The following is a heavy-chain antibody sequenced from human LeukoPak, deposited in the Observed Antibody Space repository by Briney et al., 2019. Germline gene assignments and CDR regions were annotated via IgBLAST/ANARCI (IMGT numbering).Heavy chain of an antibody. CDR3: AGVLLWFGEFLGTFDP. Sequence: SETLPLTCTVSGGSISSSSYYWGWIRQPPGKGLEWIGSIYYSGSTYYNPSLKSRVTISVDTSKNQFALKLSSVTAADTAVYYCAGVLLWFGEFLGTFDPWGQGTLVTVS. J-gene: IGHJ5*02. CDR1: GGSISSSSYY. D-gene: IGHD3-10*01. CDR2: IYYSGST. V-gene: IGHV4-39*01.